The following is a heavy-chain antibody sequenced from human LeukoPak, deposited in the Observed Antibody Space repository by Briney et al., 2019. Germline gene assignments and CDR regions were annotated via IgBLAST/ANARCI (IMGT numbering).Heavy chain of an antibody. CDR1: GFTFSSYG. J-gene: IGHJ6*03. CDR3: ATFMTTVTPSHRDLPRMDV. Sequence: GGSLRLSCAASGFTFSSYGMHWVRQAPGKGLEWVAVIWYDGSNKYYADSVKGRFTISRDNSKNTLYLQMNSLRAEDTAVYYCATFMTTVTPSHRDLPRMDVWGKGTTVTVSS. D-gene: IGHD4-17*01. V-gene: IGHV3-33*01. CDR2: IWYDGSNK.